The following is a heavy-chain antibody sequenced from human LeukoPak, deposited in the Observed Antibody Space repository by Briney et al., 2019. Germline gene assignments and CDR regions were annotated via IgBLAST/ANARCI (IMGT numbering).Heavy chain of an antibody. CDR2: ISFDGNDE. Sequence: PGGSLRLSCTASGFTFTNFAMHWVRQAPGKGLEWVAFISFDGNDEEYAESVKGRFTISRDNAKNSLYLQMNSLRAEDTAVYYCARDTVTTVRYFYYYYMDVWGKGTTVTVSS. CDR3: ARDTVTTVRYFYYYYMDV. CDR1: GFTFTNFA. J-gene: IGHJ6*03. D-gene: IGHD4-17*01. V-gene: IGHV3-30*04.